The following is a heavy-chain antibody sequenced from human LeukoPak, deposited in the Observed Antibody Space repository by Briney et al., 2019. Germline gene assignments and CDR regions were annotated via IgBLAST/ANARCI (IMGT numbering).Heavy chain of an antibody. D-gene: IGHD3-10*01. CDR1: GYTFTDYG. CDR3: ARPGSFDSEIFDF. CDR2: ISAYNGAT. V-gene: IGHV1-18*01. Sequence: ASVTVSCKASGYTFTDYGISWVRQAPGQGLEYMGWISAYNGATSYAQNLQGRLTLTTDTSTSTAYMELLSLRSDDTAVYYCARPGSFDSEIFDFWGQGTLVTVSS. J-gene: IGHJ4*02.